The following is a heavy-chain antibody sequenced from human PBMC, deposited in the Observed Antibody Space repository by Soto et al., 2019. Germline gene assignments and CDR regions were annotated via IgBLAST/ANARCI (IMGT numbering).Heavy chain of an antibody. CDR1: GGPFSSYA. CDR2: IIPIFGTA. Sequence: SVKVSCKDSGGPFSSYAISWVRQAPGQGLEWMGGIIPIFGTANYAQKLPGRVTITSDKSTSTAYMELSSLRSEDTAVYYCARDVRSWYYDFWRGYYGMDVWGQGTTVPVSS. CDR3: ARDVRSWYYDFWRGYYGMDV. V-gene: IGHV1-69*06. J-gene: IGHJ6*02. D-gene: IGHD3-3*01.